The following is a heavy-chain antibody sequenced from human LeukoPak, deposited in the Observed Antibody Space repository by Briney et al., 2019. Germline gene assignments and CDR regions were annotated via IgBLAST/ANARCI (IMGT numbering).Heavy chain of an antibody. Sequence: PSETLSLTCTVSGGSISSYYWSWIRQPPGKGLEWIGYIYTSGSTNYNPSLKSRVTISVDTSKNQFSLKLSSVTAADTAVYYCARRDSSSSFDYWGQGTLVTVSS. CDR3: ARRDSSSSFDY. CDR1: GGSISSYY. D-gene: IGHD6-6*01. CDR2: IYTSGST. V-gene: IGHV4-4*09. J-gene: IGHJ4*02.